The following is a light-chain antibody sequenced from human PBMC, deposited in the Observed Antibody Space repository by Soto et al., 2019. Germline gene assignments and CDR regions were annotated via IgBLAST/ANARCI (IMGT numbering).Light chain of an antibody. Sequence: EIVMTQSPATLSVSPGERATLSCRASQSVSSNLAWYQQKPGQAPRLLIYAASTRATGIPARFSGSGSGTEFALTISSLQSEDFAVYYCQQRSRAITFGQGTRLEIK. CDR3: QQRSRAIT. CDR2: AAS. J-gene: IGKJ5*01. CDR1: QSVSSN. V-gene: IGKV3-15*01.